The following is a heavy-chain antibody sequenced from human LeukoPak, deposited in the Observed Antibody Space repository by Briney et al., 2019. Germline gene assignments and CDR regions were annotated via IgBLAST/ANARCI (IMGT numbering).Heavy chain of an antibody. V-gene: IGHV1-18*01. D-gene: IGHD1-26*01. Sequence: RASVTVSCKASGYTFTSYGISWVRQAPGQGLEGMGWISAYNGNTNYAQKLQGRVTMTTDTSTSTAYMELGSLRSDDTAVYYCARDDIVGATGDFDYWGQGTLVTVSS. J-gene: IGHJ4*02. CDR1: GYTFTSYG. CDR2: ISAYNGNT. CDR3: ARDDIVGATGDFDY.